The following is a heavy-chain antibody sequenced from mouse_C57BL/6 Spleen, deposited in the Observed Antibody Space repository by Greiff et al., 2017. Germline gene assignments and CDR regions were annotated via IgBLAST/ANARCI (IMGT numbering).Heavy chain of an antibody. D-gene: IGHD1-1*01. V-gene: IGHV2-3*01. J-gene: IGHJ1*03. Sequence: VKLMESGPGLVAPSQSLSITCTVSGFSLTSYGVSWVRQPPGKGLEWLGVIWGDGSTNYHSALISRLSISKDNSKSQVFLKMNSLQPDDTATYYCAKPLITTVVAEDWYFDVWGTGTTVTVSS. CDR3: AKPLITTVVAEDWYFDV. CDR1: GFSLTSYG. CDR2: IWGDGST.